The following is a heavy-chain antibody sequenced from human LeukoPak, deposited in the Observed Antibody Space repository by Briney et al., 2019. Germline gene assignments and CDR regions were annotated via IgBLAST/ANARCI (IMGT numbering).Heavy chain of an antibody. J-gene: IGHJ4*02. D-gene: IGHD5-18*01. CDR2: MNPNSGNT. V-gene: IGHV1-8*01. Sequence: ASVKVSCKASGYTFTSYDINWVRQATGQGLEWMGWMNPNSGNTGYAQKFQGRVIITRNTSISTAYMELSSLRSEDTAVYYCARGGYSYGFSYDYWGQGTLVTVSS. CDR1: GYTFTSYD. CDR3: ARGGYSYGFSYDY.